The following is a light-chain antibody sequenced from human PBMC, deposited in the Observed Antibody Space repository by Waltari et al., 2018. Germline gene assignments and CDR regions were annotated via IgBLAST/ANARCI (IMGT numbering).Light chain of an antibody. Sequence: QSALTQPASVSGSPGQSITISCTATSSDVGSYNLVSWYQRHPGKAPKLMIYEGSKRPSGVSNRFSGSKSGNTASLTISGLQAEDEADYYCCSYAGSSTLVFGGGTKLTVL. J-gene: IGLJ2*01. V-gene: IGLV2-23*01. CDR1: SSDVGSYNL. CDR2: EGS. CDR3: CSYAGSSTLV.